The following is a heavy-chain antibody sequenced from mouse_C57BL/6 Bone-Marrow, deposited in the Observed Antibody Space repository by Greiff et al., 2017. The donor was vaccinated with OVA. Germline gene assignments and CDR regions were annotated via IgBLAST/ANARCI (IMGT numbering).Heavy chain of an antibody. CDR1: GYTFTSYW. CDR2: IYPGSGST. D-gene: IGHD1-1*01. Sequence: QVQLQQPGAELVKPGASVKLSCKASGYTFTSYWITWVKQRPGQGLEWIGDIYPGSGSTNYNEKFKSKATLTVDTSSSTAYMQLRSLTSADSAVYDYALEDYFFGSMDYWGQGTSLTVSS. V-gene: IGHV1-55*01. CDR3: ALEDYFFGSMDY. J-gene: IGHJ4*01.